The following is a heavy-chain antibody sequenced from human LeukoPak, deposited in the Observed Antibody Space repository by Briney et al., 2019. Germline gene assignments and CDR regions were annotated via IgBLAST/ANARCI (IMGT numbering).Heavy chain of an antibody. CDR2: IYPDDSDT. CDR3: ARRSGRNGDSWFDP. J-gene: IGHJ5*02. V-gene: IGHV5-51*01. D-gene: IGHD1-26*01. Sequence: GESLKISCRGSGYSFTTYRIGWVRQMPGKGLEWMGIIYPDDSDTRYSPSFQGQVTISADKSISAAYLQWSSLKASDTAMYYCARRSGRNGDSWFDPWGQGTLVTVSS. CDR1: GYSFTTYR.